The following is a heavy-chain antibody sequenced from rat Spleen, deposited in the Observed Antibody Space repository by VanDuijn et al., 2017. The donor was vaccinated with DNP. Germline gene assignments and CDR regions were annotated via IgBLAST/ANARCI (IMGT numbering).Heavy chain of an antibody. CDR3: ATSGYGYDGYPFAY. Sequence: EVQVVESGGGLVQPGRSLKLSCAASGFTFSDYNMAWVRQAPKKGLEWVATISNDGTTTYYRDSVKGRFTISRDNAKNTLFLQMDSLRSEDTATYYCATSGYGYDGYPFAYWGQGTLVTVSS. V-gene: IGHV5-7*01. CDR1: GFTFSDYN. J-gene: IGHJ3*01. CDR2: ISNDGTTT. D-gene: IGHD1-12*03.